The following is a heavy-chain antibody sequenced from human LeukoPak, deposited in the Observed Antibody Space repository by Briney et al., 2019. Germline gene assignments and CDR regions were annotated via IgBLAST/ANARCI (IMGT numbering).Heavy chain of an antibody. CDR1: GGSISSYY. D-gene: IGHD5-18*01. Sequence: SETLSLTGTVSGGSISSYYWSWIRQPPGKGLEWIGYIYYSGSTNYNPSLKSRVTISVDTSKNQFSLKLSSVTAADTAVYYCARDGYSYGNYYYYMDVWGKGTTVTVSS. J-gene: IGHJ6*03. V-gene: IGHV4-59*01. CDR3: ARDGYSYGNYYYYMDV. CDR2: IYYSGST.